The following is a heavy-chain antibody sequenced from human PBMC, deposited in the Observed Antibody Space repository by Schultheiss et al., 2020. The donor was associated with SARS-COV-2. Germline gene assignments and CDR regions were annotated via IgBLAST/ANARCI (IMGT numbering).Heavy chain of an antibody. V-gene: IGHV1-2*02. CDR1: GYTFTGYY. J-gene: IGHJ3*02. D-gene: IGHD2-2*01. Sequence: ASVKVSCKASGYTFTGYYMHWVRQAPGQGLAWMGWINPNSGGTNYAQKFQGRVTMTRDTSISTAYMELSRLRSDDTAVYYCASPGYCSSTSCWGHAFDIWGQGTMVTVSS. CDR2: INPNSGGT. CDR3: ASPGYCSSTSCWGHAFDI.